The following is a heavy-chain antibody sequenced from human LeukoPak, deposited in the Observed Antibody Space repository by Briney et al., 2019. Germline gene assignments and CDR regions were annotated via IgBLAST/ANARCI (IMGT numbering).Heavy chain of an antibody. V-gene: IGHV4-4*07. Sequence: PSETLSLTCTVSGVSISSYYWSWIRQPAGKGLEWIGRIYTSGSTNYNPSLKRRVSMSVDTSKNQFSLKLSSVTAADTAVYYCARVGRRDAFDIWGQGTMVTVSS. CDR1: GVSISSYY. CDR3: ARVGRRDAFDI. CDR2: IYTSGST. J-gene: IGHJ3*02. D-gene: IGHD1-26*01.